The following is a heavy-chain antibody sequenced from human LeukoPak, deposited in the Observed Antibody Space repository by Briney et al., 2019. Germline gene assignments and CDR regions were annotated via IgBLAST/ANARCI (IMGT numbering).Heavy chain of an antibody. CDR1: GYTFTSYD. CDR2: MNPNSGNT. V-gene: IGHV1-8*01. CDR3: ARTSRSRDAFDI. D-gene: IGHD6-6*01. J-gene: IGHJ3*02. Sequence: ASVKVSCKASGYTFTSYDINWVRQATGQGLEWMGWMNPNSGNTGYAQKFQGRVTMTRNTSISTAYMELSSLRSEDTAVYYCARTSRSRDAFDIWGQGTMVTVSS.